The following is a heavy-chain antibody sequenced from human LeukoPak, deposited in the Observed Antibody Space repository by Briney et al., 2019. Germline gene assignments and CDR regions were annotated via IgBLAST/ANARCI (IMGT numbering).Heavy chain of an antibody. J-gene: IGHJ4*02. CDR2: MESKADGETT. CDR3: VTDLTTY. CDR1: GINFSKAW. V-gene: IGHV3-15*04. D-gene: IGHD3-9*01. Sequence: GGSLRLSCAASGINFSKAWMTWVRQTPGKGLEWLGLMESKADGETTIYAAPVKDRFTISSDDSTSTLYLQMNSLKTEDTGVYYCVTDLTTYWGQGTLVT.